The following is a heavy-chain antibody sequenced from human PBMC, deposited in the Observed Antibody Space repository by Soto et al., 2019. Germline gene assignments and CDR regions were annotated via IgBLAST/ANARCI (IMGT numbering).Heavy chain of an antibody. D-gene: IGHD6-13*01. CDR3: ARGPFTYTSSWYYFDY. CDR1: GYTFTSYG. CDR2: ISAYNGNT. V-gene: IGHV1-18*01. Sequence: ASVKVSCKASGYTFTSYGISWVRQAPGQGLEWMGWISAYNGNTDFAQKLQGRATMTTDTSTTTAYMELRSLRSDDTAVYYCARGPFTYTSSWYYFDYWGQGTLVTVSS. J-gene: IGHJ4*02.